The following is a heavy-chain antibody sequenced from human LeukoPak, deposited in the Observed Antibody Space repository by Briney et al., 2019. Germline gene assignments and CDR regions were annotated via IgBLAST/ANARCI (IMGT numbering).Heavy chain of an antibody. CDR2: INPNSGGT. D-gene: IGHD5-18*01. J-gene: IGHJ4*02. CDR3: ATVTTAMVEPFDY. Sequence: GASVKVSCKASGYTFTGYYMHWVRQAPGQGLEWMGWINPNSGGTNYAQKFQGRVTMTRDTSISTAYMELSRLRSDDTAVYYCATVTTAMVEPFDYWGQGTLVTVSS. CDR1: GYTFTGYY. V-gene: IGHV1-2*02.